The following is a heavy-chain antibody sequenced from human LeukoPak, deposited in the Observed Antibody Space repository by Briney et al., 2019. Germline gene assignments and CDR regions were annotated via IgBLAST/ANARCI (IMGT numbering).Heavy chain of an antibody. CDR3: TRRLRYFDWLYPDDAFDI. V-gene: IGHV3-15*01. Sequence: GGSLRLSCAASGFTFSNAWISWVRQAPGKGLEWGGRIKSKTDGGTTDYAAPVKGRFTISRDDSENTLYLQMNSLKTEDTAVYYCTRRLRYFDWLYPDDAFDIWGQGTMVTVSS. J-gene: IGHJ3*02. CDR1: GFTFSNAW. CDR2: IKSKTDGGTT. D-gene: IGHD3-9*01.